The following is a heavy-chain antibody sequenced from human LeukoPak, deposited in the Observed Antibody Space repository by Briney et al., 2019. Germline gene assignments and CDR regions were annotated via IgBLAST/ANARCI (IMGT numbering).Heavy chain of an antibody. Sequence: TGGSLRLSCAASGFTFSSYEMNWVRQAPGKGLEWVSYISSSGSTIYYADSVKGRFTVSRDNSKNTLYLQMNSLRAEDTAVYYCARERSSKYYYYMDVWGKGTTVTISS. D-gene: IGHD2-2*01. V-gene: IGHV3-48*03. CDR3: ARERSSKYYYYMDV. CDR2: ISSSGSTI. CDR1: GFTFSSYE. J-gene: IGHJ6*03.